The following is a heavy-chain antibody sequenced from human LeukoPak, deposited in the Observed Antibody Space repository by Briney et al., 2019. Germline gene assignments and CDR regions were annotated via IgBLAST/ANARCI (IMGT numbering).Heavy chain of an antibody. D-gene: IGHD2-2*01. J-gene: IGHJ4*02. CDR2: IYPGDSDT. V-gene: IGHV5-51*01. CDR1: GYSFTSYW. Sequence: GESLKISCKGSGYSFTSYWIGWVRQMPGKGLEWMGIIYPGDSDTRYSPSFQGQVTISADKSISTAYLQWSSLKASDTAMYYCARHDPFCCSSTSCYLHWGQGTLVTVSS. CDR3: ARHDPFCCSSTSCYLH.